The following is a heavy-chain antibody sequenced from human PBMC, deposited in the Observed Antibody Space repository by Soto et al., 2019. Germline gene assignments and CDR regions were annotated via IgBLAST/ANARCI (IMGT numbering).Heavy chain of an antibody. J-gene: IGHJ6*02. Sequence: RRLSCAASGFTFSSYAMHWVRQAPGKGLEWVAVISYDGSNKYYADSVKGRFTISRDNSKNTLYLQMNSLRAEDTAVYYCARGSPLTGTPRYGMDVWGQGTTVTVSS. V-gene: IGHV3-30-3*01. D-gene: IGHD1-7*01. CDR2: ISYDGSNK. CDR3: ARGSPLTGTPRYGMDV. CDR1: GFTFSSYA.